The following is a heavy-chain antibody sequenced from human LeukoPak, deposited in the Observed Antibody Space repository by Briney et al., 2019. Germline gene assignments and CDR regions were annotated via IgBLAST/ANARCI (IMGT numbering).Heavy chain of an antibody. Sequence: SETLSLTCTVSGGSISSSSYYWGWIRQPPGKGLEWIGSTYYSGSTYYNPSLKSRVTISVDTSKNQFSLKLSSVTAADTAVYYCARGRPSYCSGGSCYPFDYWGQGTLVTVSS. V-gene: IGHV4-39*07. CDR2: TYYSGST. CDR3: ARGRPSYCSGGSCYPFDY. J-gene: IGHJ4*02. CDR1: GGSISSSSYY. D-gene: IGHD2-15*01.